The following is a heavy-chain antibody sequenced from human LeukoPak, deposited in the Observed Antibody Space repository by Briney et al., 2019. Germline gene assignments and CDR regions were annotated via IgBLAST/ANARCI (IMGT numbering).Heavy chain of an antibody. V-gene: IGHV1-2*02. CDR2: THSNNGAT. CDR1: GYTLTVCGWD. D-gene: IGHD3-10*01. Sequence: ASVKFSSPASGYTLTVCGWDLSWLRQGPGQGLEGVGWTHSNNGATLYAKKFQGRVAMTTDTSIRTAYMELSRLRPDATAMYYCAGDEPAQMVDFDYWGQGTLVTVSS. J-gene: IGHJ4*02. CDR3: AGDEPAQMVDFDY.